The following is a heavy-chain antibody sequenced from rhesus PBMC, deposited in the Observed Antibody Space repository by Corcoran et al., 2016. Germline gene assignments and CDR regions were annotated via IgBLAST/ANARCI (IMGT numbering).Heavy chain of an antibody. CDR2: IYGSGSST. V-gene: IGHV4-169*02. Sequence: QVQLQESGPGLVKPSEPLSVTCAVSVGSISRSSWTWIRQAPGKGLGWVGYIYGSGSSTNYNPSLKSRVTLSVDTSKNQFSLKLSSVTAADTAVYYCASGGDYYPYYFDYWGQGVLVTVSS. CDR1: VGSISRSS. CDR3: ASGGDYYPYYFDY. J-gene: IGHJ4*01. D-gene: IGHD3-34*01.